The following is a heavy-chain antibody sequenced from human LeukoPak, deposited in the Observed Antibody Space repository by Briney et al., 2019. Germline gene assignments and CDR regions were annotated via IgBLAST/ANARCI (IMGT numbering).Heavy chain of an antibody. CDR2: INPNSGGT. V-gene: IGHV1-2*02. CDR1: GYTFTGYY. J-gene: IGHJ6*02. Sequence: ASVKVSCKASGYTFTGYYMHWVRQAPGQGLEWMGWINPNSGGTNYAQKFQGRVTMTRDTSISTAYMELNRLRSDDTAVYYCAREGHCSGGSCLDVWGQGTTVTVSS. CDR3: AREGHCSGGSCLDV. D-gene: IGHD2-15*01.